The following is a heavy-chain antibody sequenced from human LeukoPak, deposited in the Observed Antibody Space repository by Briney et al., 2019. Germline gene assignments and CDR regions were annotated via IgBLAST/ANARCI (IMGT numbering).Heavy chain of an antibody. CDR1: GFTFGNYA. CDR2: TVAGYSET. D-gene: IGHD4-23*01. J-gene: IGHJ4*02. CDR3: VKDFCRGGNCPFPFFDS. Sequence: GGSLRLSCAASGFTFGNYAMNWVRQAPAKGLEWVSITVAGYSETHYADSVRGRFTISRDDSSNTLSLEMNSLRADDTGTYYCVKDFCRGGNCPFPFFDSWGQGTVVTVSS. V-gene: IGHV3-23*01.